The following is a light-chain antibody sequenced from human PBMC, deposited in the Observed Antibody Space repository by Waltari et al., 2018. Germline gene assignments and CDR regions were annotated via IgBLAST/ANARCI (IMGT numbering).Light chain of an antibody. CDR2: LVS. J-gene: IGKJ1*01. V-gene: IGKV2-28*01. CDR1: QRRLHSSGYTF. CDR3: MQARQTPWT. Sequence: DIVMTQSPLSLPVSPGAPASISCRSSQRRLHSSGYTFLDWYVQKPGQAPQLLIYLVSDRASGVPDRFSGSGSGTDFTLKISRVEAEDVGLYYCMQARQTPWTFGQGTKVEIK.